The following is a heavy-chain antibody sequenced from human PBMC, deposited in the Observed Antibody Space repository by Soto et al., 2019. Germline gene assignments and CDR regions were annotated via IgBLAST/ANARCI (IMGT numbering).Heavy chain of an antibody. D-gene: IGHD3-10*01. Sequence: GGSLRLSCAASGFTFSSYAMSWVRQAPGKGLEWVSAISGSGGSTYYADSVKGRFTISRDNSKNTLYLQMNSLRAEDTAVYYCAKGPNTWFGELSYGLHFDYWGQGTLVTVSS. CDR3: AKGPNTWFGELSYGLHFDY. J-gene: IGHJ4*02. CDR2: ISGSGGST. V-gene: IGHV3-23*01. CDR1: GFTFSSYA.